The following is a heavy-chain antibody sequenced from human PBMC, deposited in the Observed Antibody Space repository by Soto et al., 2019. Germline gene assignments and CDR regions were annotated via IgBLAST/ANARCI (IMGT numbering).Heavy chain of an antibody. V-gene: IGHV3-23*01. CDR2: ISASGETT. CDR3: AKDREPLTVTTDYYYGMDV. CDR1: GFTFSNYA. Sequence: GGSLRLSCAASGFTFSNYAMSWVRQAPGKGLEWVSTISASGETTYYADSVKGRFTISRDNSKNTLYLQMNSLGAEDTALFYCAKDREPLTVTTDYYYGMDVWGQGTTVTVSS. D-gene: IGHD4-4*01. J-gene: IGHJ6*02.